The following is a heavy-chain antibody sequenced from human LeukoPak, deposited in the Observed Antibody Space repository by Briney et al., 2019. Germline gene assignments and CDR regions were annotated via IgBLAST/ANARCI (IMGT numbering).Heavy chain of an antibody. CDR3: ARGEYSYGYTYYYYYYMDV. V-gene: IGHV4-59*01. CDR1: GGSISSYY. J-gene: IGHJ6*03. Sequence: SETLSLTCTVSGGSISSYYWSWIRQPPGKGLEWIGYIYYSGSTNYNPSLKSRVTISVDTSKNQFSLKLSSVTAADTAVYYCARGEYSYGYTYYYYYYMDVWGKGTTVTISS. CDR2: IYYSGST. D-gene: IGHD5-18*01.